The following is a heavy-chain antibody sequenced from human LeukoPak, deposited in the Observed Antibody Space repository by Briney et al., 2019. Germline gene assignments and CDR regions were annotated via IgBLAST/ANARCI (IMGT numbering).Heavy chain of an antibody. J-gene: IGHJ4*02. V-gene: IGHV1-2*02. CDR1: GYTFTGYY. Sequence: ASVTVSCKASGYTFTGYYMHWVRQAPGQGLEWMGWINPNSGGTHYAQKFQGRVTITRDTAISTAYMELSRRRSDDTAVYYCARDVIGSGWYFDYWGQGTLVTVSS. CDR2: INPNSGGT. CDR3: ARDVIGSGWYFDY. D-gene: IGHD6-19*01.